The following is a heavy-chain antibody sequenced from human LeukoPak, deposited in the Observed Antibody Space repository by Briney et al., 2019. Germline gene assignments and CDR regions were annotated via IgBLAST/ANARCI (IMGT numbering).Heavy chain of an antibody. V-gene: IGHV3-9*01. CDR3: ARDATRGGDNDY. J-gene: IGHJ4*02. D-gene: IGHD2-21*02. CDR1: GFTFDDYA. Sequence: PGGSLRLSCAASGFTFDDYAMHWVRQAPGKGLEWVSGISWNSGSIGHADSVKGRLTISRDNAKNSLYLQMNSLRAEDTAVYYCARDATRGGDNDYWGQGTRVIVSS. CDR2: ISWNSGSI.